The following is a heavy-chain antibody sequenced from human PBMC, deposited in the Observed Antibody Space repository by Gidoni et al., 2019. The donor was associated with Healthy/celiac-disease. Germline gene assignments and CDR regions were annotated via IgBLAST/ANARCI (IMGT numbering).Heavy chain of an antibody. V-gene: IGHV4-31*03. CDR3: ARATAGHYYYYGMDV. J-gene: IGHJ6*02. CDR2: IYYSGRT. Sequence: QVQLQESGPGLVKPSQTLSLTCTVSGGSLRRGGYYWSWIRQHPGKGLEWIGYIYYSGRTYYNPSLKSRVTISVDTSKNQFSLKLSSVTAADTAVYYCARATAGHYYYYGMDVWGQGTTVTVSS. CDR1: GGSLRRGGYY.